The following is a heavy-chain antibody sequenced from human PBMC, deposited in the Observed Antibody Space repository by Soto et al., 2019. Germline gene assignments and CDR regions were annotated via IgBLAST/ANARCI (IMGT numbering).Heavy chain of an antibody. J-gene: IGHJ5*02. D-gene: IGHD3-3*01. V-gene: IGHV4-34*01. CDR3: ARPFGGSNWFDP. CDR2: INHSGST. CDR1: GGSFSGYY. Sequence: SETLSLTCAVYGGSFSGYYWSWIRQPPGKGLEWIGEINHSGSTNYNPSLKSRVTISVDTSKNQFSLKLSSVTAADTAVYYCARPFGGSNWFDPWGQGTLVTVSS.